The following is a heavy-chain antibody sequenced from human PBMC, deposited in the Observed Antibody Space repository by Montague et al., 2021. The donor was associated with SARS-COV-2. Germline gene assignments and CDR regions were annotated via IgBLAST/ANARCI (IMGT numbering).Heavy chain of an antibody. V-gene: IGHV3-15*01. CDR1: GFTFSNAW. J-gene: IGHJ4*02. D-gene: IGHD3-3*01. CDR3: TTVSSFITIFGVVITELYFDY. CDR2: IKSKTDGGTT. Sequence: LSLSCAASGFTFSNAWMSWVRQAPGKGLEWVGRIKSKTDGGTTDYAAPVKGRFTISRDDSKNTLYLQMDSLKTEDTAVYYCTTVSSFITIFGVVITELYFDYWGQGTLVTVSS.